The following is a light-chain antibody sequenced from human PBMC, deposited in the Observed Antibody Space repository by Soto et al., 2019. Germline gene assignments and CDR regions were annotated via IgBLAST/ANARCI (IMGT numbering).Light chain of an antibody. CDR2: DAS. J-gene: IGKJ1*01. Sequence: GDRVTITCRASQSMNSWLAWYQQKPGEAPKVLIYDASSLESGVPSRFSGSGSGTEFTLTIGSLQPEDFATYYCLRYNAFSQTFGQGTKVEL. CDR3: LRYNAFSQT. V-gene: IGKV1-5*01. CDR1: QSMNSW.